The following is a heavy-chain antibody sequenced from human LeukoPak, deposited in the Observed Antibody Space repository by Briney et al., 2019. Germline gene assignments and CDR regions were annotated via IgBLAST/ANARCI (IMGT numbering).Heavy chain of an antibody. D-gene: IGHD3-22*01. CDR1: GFTFSDYY. V-gene: IGHV3-11*01. CDR3: AKALTMIVVVSYFDY. Sequence: PGGSLRLSCAASGFTFSDYYMSWIRQAPGKGLEWVSYISSSGSTIYYADSVKGRFTISRDNAKNSLYLQMNSLRAEDTAVYYCAKALTMIVVVSYFDYWGQGTLVTVSS. CDR2: ISSSGSTI. J-gene: IGHJ4*02.